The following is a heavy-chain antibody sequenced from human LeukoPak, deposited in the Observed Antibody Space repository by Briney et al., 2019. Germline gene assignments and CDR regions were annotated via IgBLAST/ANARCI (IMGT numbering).Heavy chain of an antibody. D-gene: IGHD3-10*01. CDR1: GFTFTTSW. CDR2: ISGGGTTT. J-gene: IGHJ4*02. V-gene: IGHV3-74*01. CDR3: ARDRGFHFDS. Sequence: PGGSLRLSCAASGFTFTTSWMHWFRQAPGKGPAWVPHISGGGTTTTYADSVKGRFTVSRDNAKNTLYLQMNSLRAEDTAVYFCARDRGFHFDSWGQGTLVAVSS.